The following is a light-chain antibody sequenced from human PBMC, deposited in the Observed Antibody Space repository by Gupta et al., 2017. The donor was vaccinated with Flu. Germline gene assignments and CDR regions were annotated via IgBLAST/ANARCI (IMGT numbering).Light chain of an antibody. Sequence: DIQLTQSPSFLSASVGDRVTITCRASQGISSHLAWYQQKPGKAPKLLIHTASTLQSGVPSRFSGSGSGTEFTLSISSLQPEDFATYYCQQRNGYPITFGQGTRLDIK. CDR1: QGISSH. CDR2: TAS. CDR3: QQRNGYPIT. V-gene: IGKV1-9*01. J-gene: IGKJ5*01.